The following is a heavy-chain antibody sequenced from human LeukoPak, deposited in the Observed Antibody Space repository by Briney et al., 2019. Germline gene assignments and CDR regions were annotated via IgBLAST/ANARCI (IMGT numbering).Heavy chain of an antibody. CDR2: IYYSGTT. J-gene: IGHJ3*02. Sequence: SETLSLTCTISGGSIGSSYWSWIRQPPRKGLEWIGYIYYSGTTNYNPSLKSRVTISIDTSKNQFSLKLSSVTAADTAVYYCARDTPENHAFDIWGQGTMVTVSS. CDR3: ARDTPENHAFDI. V-gene: IGHV4-59*01. CDR1: GGSIGSSY.